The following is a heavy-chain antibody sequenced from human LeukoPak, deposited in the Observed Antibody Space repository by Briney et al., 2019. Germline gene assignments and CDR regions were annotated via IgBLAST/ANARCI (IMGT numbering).Heavy chain of an antibody. CDR2: ISGSGGST. CDR3: AKWEKWHYYDSSGYYYYFDY. D-gene: IGHD3-22*01. V-gene: IGHV3-23*01. J-gene: IGHJ4*02. CDR1: GFTFSSYA. Sequence: PGGSLRLSCAASGFTFSSYAMSWVRQAPGKGLEWVSAISGSGGSTYYADSVKGRFTISRDNSKNTLYLQMNSLRAEDTAVYYCAKWEKWHYYDSSGYYYYFDYWGQGTLVTVSS.